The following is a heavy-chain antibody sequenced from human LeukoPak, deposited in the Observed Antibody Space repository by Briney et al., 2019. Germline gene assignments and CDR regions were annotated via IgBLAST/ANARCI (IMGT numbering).Heavy chain of an antibody. CDR1: GFTVSSNY. D-gene: IGHD6-19*01. J-gene: IGHJ4*02. CDR2: IYSGGST. Sequence: GGSLRLSCAASGFTVSSNYMRWVRQAPGKGLEWVSVIYSGGSTYYADPVKGRFTISRDNSKNTLYLQMNSLRAEDTAVYYCARDRARVGWSFDYWGQGTLVTVSS. V-gene: IGHV3-53*01. CDR3: ARDRARVGWSFDY.